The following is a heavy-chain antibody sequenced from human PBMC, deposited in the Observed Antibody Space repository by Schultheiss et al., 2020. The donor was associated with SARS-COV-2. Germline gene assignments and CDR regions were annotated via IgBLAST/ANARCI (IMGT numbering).Heavy chain of an antibody. D-gene: IGHD6-19*01. J-gene: IGHJ3*02. Sequence: GGSLRLSCAASGFTFSSYSMNWVRQAPGKGLEWVAVISYDGSNKYYADSVKGRFTISRDNSKSTLYLQMNSLRAEDTAVYYCARGRSSGWYGGAFDIWGQGTMVTVSS. CDR1: GFTFSSYS. CDR3: ARGRSSGWYGGAFDI. CDR2: ISYDGSNK. V-gene: IGHV3-30*03.